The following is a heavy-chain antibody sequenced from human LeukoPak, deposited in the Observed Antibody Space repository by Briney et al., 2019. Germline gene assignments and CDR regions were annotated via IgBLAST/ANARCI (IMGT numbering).Heavy chain of an antibody. CDR3: AKQWATGAGTDTRYFDY. CDR2: INGNSHYT. CDR1: GFTFSAFA. D-gene: IGHD1-1*01. V-gene: IGHV3-23*01. Sequence: PGGSLRLSCAASGFTFSAFAMSWVRQAPGKGLEWVSAINGNSHYTYHADSETGRFTISRDNSKNTLYLQMHSLRTEDTAVYYCAKQWATGAGTDTRYFDYWGQGSLVTVSS. J-gene: IGHJ4*02.